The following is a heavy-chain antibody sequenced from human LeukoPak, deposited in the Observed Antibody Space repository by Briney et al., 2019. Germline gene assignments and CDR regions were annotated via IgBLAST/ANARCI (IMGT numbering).Heavy chain of an antibody. CDR2: ISPGGSVI. D-gene: IGHD2-2*03. J-gene: IGHJ5*02. Sequence: PWGSLRLSCAGSGFIFSDFYMSWIRQAPGKGPECVSHISPGGSVIYYADSVKGRFTITRDNANNSLSLQMSGLRAEDTAVYYCAREDGYCTSSTCFGSHKNWFDPWGQGTLVTVSS. CDR1: GFIFSDFY. V-gene: IGHV3-11*04. CDR3: AREDGYCTSSTCFGSHKNWFDP.